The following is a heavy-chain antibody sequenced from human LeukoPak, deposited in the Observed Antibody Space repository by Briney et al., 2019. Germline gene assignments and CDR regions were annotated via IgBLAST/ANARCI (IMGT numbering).Heavy chain of an antibody. CDR2: ISGSGAMI. CDR3: ASGLTGDYVAY. D-gene: IGHD1-14*01. Sequence: GGSLRLSCAASGFTFSMYAMSWIRQAPGKGLEWVSAISGSGAMIYYADSVKGRFTISRENAKNSLYLQMNSLRAGDTAVYYCASGLTGDYVAYWGQGTLVTVSS. CDR1: GFTFSMYA. J-gene: IGHJ4*02. V-gene: IGHV3-23*01.